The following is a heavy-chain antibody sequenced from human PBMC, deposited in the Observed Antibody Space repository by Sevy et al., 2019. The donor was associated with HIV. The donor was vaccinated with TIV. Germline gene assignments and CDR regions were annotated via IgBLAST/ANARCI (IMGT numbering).Heavy chain of an antibody. J-gene: IGHJ5*02. CDR1: GFTFSSYA. D-gene: IGHD3-3*01. CDR2: ISGSGGST. CDR3: AKEPEWLPASRKNWFDP. Sequence: SGCLRLSCAASGFTFSSYAMSWVRQAPGKGLEWVSAISGSGGSTYYADSVKGRFTISRYNSKNTLYLQMNSLRAEDTAVYYCAKEPEWLPASRKNWFDPWGQGTLVTVSS. V-gene: IGHV3-23*01.